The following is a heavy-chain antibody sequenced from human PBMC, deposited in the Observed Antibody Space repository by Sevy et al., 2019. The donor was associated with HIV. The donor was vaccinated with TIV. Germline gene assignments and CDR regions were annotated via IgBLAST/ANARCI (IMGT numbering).Heavy chain of an antibody. V-gene: IGHV3-21*05. J-gene: IGHJ4*02. Sequence: GGSLRLSCAASGFTFSDYDMNWVRQAPGKGLEWVSFISSRSSCIYYADSLKGRVTISRDNAYNSLFLQMHSLRAEDTAVYYCARAVDYYDSGGLYYWGQGALVTVSS. CDR3: ARAVDYYDSGGLYY. CDR2: ISSRSSCI. CDR1: GFTFSDYD. D-gene: IGHD3-22*01.